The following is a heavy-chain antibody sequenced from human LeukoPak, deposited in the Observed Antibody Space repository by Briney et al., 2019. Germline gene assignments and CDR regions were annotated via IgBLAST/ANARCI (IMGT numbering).Heavy chain of an antibody. CDR3: ARHFTEGWFDP. J-gene: IGHJ5*02. V-gene: IGHV4-59*08. Sequence: SETLSLTCTVSGGSISSYYWSWIRQPPGKGLEWIGYIYYSGSTNYNPSLKSRVTISEDTSKNQFSLKLSSVTAADTAVYYCARHFTEGWFDPWGQGTLVTVSS. CDR1: GGSISSYY. CDR2: IYYSGST.